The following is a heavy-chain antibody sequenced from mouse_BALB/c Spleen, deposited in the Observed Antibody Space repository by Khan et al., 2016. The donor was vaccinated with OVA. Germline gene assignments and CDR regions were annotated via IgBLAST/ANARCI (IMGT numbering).Heavy chain of an antibody. J-gene: IGHJ3*01. Sequence: QVQLQQSGAELVRPGVSVKISCKGSGYTFTDFTMHWVKQSHAMSLEWIGVISTYYGDADYSQKFKGKATMTVDKSSNTAYMDLARLTSEDSAIYYCARGGGGESFHYWGQGTLVTVSA. CDR3: ARGGGGESFHY. V-gene: IGHV1S137*01. CDR2: ISTYYGDA. CDR1: GYTFTDFT.